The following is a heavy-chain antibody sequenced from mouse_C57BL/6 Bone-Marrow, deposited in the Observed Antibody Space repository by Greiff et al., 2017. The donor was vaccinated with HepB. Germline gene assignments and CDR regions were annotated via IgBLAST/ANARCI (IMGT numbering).Heavy chain of an antibody. CDR3: ARGWLLRAMDY. CDR2: IYPGDGDT. Sequence: QVHVKQSGAELVKPGASVKISCKASGYAFSSYWMNWVKQRPGKGLEWIGQIYPGDGDTNYNGKFKGKATLTADKSSSTAYMQLSSLTSEDSAVYFCARGWLLRAMDYWGQGTSVTVSS. D-gene: IGHD2-3*01. V-gene: IGHV1-80*01. CDR1: GYAFSSYW. J-gene: IGHJ4*01.